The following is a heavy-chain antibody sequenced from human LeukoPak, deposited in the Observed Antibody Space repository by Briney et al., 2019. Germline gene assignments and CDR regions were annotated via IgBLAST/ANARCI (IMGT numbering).Heavy chain of an antibody. CDR3: AQDIGWIQFAY. CDR2: ISYSGST. Sequence: PSETLSLTCTVSGGSISSSGYFWGWIRQPPGKGLEWIGSISYSGSTYYNPSLKSRVTISIDTSKNQFTLKMSSVTAADTAVYYCAQDIGWIQFAYWGQGTLVTVSS. V-gene: IGHV4-39*06. J-gene: IGHJ4*02. CDR1: GGSISSSGYF. D-gene: IGHD5-24*01.